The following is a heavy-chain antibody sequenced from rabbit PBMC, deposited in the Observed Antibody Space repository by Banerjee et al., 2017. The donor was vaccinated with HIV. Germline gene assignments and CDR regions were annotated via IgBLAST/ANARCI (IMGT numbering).Heavy chain of an antibody. Sequence: QEQLEESGGGLVKPEGSLTLTCTASGFSFSSSYWICWVRQAPGKGLEWIACIYAGSSGSTYYASWAKGRFTISKTSSTTVTLQMTSLTAADTATYFCARDLSAYIGYDYAIYFDLRGQGTLVTVS. CDR2: IYAGSSGST. V-gene: IGHV1S45*01. CDR3: ARDLSAYIGYDYAIYFDL. CDR1: GFSFSSSYW. J-gene: IGHJ4*01. D-gene: IGHD6-1*01.